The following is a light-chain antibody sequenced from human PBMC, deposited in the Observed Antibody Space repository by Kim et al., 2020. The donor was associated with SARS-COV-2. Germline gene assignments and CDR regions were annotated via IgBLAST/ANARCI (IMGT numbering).Light chain of an antibody. V-gene: IGKV3-20*01. Sequence: GERATFSCRASQSVSSSYLAWYQQKPGQAPRLLIYGASSRATGIPDRFSGSGSATDFTLTISRLEPEDFAVYYCQQYGSSPPWTFGQGTKVDIK. CDR3: QQYGSSPPWT. CDR1: QSVSSSY. CDR2: GAS. J-gene: IGKJ1*01.